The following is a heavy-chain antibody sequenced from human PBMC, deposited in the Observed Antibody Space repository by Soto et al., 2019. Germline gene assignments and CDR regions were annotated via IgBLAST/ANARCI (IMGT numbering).Heavy chain of an antibody. CDR1: GSTFTSYA. CDR2: INAGNGNT. Sequence: GPSLKVSCKTSGSTFTSYAMHWVRQSPGQRLEWMGWINAGNGNTKYSQKFQGRVTITRDTSASTAYMELSSLRSEDTAVYYCALHSSTSYNWFDTWGQGTLVTVSS. D-gene: IGHD6-6*01. J-gene: IGHJ5*02. CDR3: ALHSSTSYNWFDT. V-gene: IGHV1-3*01.